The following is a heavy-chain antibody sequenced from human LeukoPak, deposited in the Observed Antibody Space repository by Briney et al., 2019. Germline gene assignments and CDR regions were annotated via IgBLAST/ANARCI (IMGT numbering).Heavy chain of an antibody. CDR1: GYSISRGYH. CDR2: VHHSGAT. CDR3: ARINFNPDY. D-gene: IGHD1-14*01. Sequence: PSETLSLTCSVSGYSISRGYHWAWVRQPPGKGLEWIGSVHHSGATYYNPSLNSRLTISADTSKNQFSLKMDSVTAADTAVYYCARINFNPDYWGHGTLVSVSS. J-gene: IGHJ4*01. V-gene: IGHV4-38-2*02.